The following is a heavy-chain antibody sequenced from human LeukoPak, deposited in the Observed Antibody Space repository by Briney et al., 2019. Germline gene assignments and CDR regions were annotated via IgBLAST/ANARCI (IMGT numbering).Heavy chain of an antibody. CDR3: ARDPETGTTYIDY. D-gene: IGHD1-7*01. CDR2: ISSSGSTI. CDR1: GFTFSDYY. V-gene: IGHV3-11*04. Sequence: PGGSLRLSCAASGFTFSDYYMSWIRQAPGKGLEWVSYISSSGSTIYYADSVKGRFTISRDNAKNSLYLQMNGLRAEDTAVYYCARDPETGTTYIDYWGQGTLVTVSS. J-gene: IGHJ4*02.